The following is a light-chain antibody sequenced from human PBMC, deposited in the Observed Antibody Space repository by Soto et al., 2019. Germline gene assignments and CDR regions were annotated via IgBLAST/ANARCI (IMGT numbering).Light chain of an antibody. V-gene: IGKV3-20*01. CDR2: GAS. CDR1: QSVSHN. J-gene: IGKJ1*01. Sequence: EIVMTQSPATLSVSPGEGATLSCRASQSVSHNLAWYQQKPGQAPRLLIYGASTRATGIPDRFSGSGSGTDFTLTIGRLEPEDSAVYYCQQYGSSPPWTFGQGTRVEIK. CDR3: QQYGSSPPWT.